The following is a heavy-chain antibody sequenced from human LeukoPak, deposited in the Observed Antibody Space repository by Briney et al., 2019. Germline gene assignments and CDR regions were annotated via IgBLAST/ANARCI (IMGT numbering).Heavy chain of an antibody. CDR3: AKARGGRAPAAIGNDY. J-gene: IGHJ4*02. Sequence: DGSLRLSCAASGFTFRGYAMHWVRQAPGKGLEWVSAISGSGGSTYYADSVKGRFTISRDNSKDTLYLQMNSLRAEDTAVYYCAKARGGRAPAAIGNDYWGQGTLVTVSS. D-gene: IGHD2-2*01. CDR2: ISGSGGST. CDR1: GFTFRGYA. V-gene: IGHV3-23*01.